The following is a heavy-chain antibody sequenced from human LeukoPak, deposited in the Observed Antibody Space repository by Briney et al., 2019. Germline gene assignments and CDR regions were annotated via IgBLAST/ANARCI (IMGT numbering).Heavy chain of an antibody. CDR1: GYTFTSSG. CDR3: ARDRDMITFGGVIADY. Sequence: ASVKVSCKASGYTFTSSGSSWVRQAPGQGLEWMGWISAYNGNTNYAQKLQGRVTMTTDTSTSTAYMELRSLRSDDTAVYYCARDRDMITFGGVIADYWGQGTLVTVSS. D-gene: IGHD3-16*02. V-gene: IGHV1-18*04. J-gene: IGHJ4*02. CDR2: ISAYNGNT.